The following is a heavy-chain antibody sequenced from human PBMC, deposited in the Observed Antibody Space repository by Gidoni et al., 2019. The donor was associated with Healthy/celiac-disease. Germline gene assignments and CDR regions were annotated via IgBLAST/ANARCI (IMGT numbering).Heavy chain of an antibody. CDR1: GGTFSSYA. J-gene: IGHJ4*02. V-gene: IGHV1-69*01. CDR3: ARQLGYCSGGSCYPLFDY. CDR2: IIPIFGTA. Sequence: QVQLVQSGAEVKKPGSSVKVSCKASGGTFSSYAISWVRQAPGQGLEWMGGIIPIFGTANYAQKFQGRVTITADESTSTAYMELSSLRSEDTAVYYCARQLGYCSGGSCYPLFDYWGQGTLVTVSS. D-gene: IGHD2-15*01.